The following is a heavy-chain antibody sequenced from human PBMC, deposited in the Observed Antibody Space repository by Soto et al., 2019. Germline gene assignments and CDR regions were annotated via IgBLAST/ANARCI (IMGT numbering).Heavy chain of an antibody. V-gene: IGHV1-46*01. J-gene: IGHJ6*02. D-gene: IGHD3-9*01. CDR2: INPSVGTA. CDR1: GYTFTSYY. CDR3: ARWNPYYDILTSSLSYYGMDV. Sequence: ASVKVSCKPSGYTFTSYYIHWVRQAPGQRLEWMGKINPSVGTASYAQKFQGRVTMTRDTSTSTAYMELSSLRSEYTAVYYCARWNPYYDILTSSLSYYGMDVWGQGTTVTVSS.